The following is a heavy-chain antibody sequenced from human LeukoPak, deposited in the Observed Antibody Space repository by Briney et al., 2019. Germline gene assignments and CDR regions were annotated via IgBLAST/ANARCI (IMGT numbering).Heavy chain of an antibody. CDR3: ARAIRVRGVIGY. CDR1: GYTFTSYG. Sequence: ASVKVSCKASGYTFTSYGISWVRQAPGQGLEWMGWINPNSGGTNYAQKFQCRVTMTRDTSISTAYMELRRLRSDATAVYYCARAIRVRGVIGYWGQGTLVTVSS. V-gene: IGHV1-2*02. D-gene: IGHD3-10*01. J-gene: IGHJ4*02. CDR2: INPNSGGT.